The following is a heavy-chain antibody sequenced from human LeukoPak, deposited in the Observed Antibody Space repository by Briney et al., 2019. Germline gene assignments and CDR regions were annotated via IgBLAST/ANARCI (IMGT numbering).Heavy chain of an antibody. J-gene: IGHJ4*02. CDR1: GFTFSSYA. Sequence: GRSLRLSCAASGFTFSSYAMHWVRQAPGKGLEWVAVISYGGSNKYYADSVKGRFTISRDNSKNTLYLQMNSLRAEDTAVYYCARGYCSSTSCYPFDYWGQGTLVTVSS. CDR2: ISYGGSNK. V-gene: IGHV3-30-3*01. D-gene: IGHD2-2*01. CDR3: ARGYCSSTSCYPFDY.